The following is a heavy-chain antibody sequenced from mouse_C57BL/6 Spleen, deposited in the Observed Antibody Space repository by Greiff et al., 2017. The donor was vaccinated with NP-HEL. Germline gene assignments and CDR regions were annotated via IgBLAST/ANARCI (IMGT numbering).Heavy chain of an antibody. V-gene: IGHV1-69*01. D-gene: IGHD2-4*01. CDR2: IAPSDSYT. Sequence: QVQLQQPGAELVMPGASVKLSCKASGYTFTSYWMHWVKQRPGQGLEWIGAIAPSDSYTNYNQKFKGKSTVTVDKSSSTAYMQLSSLTSEDSAVYYCARNLYDYDGYFDYWGQGTTLTVSS. CDR3: ARNLYDYDGYFDY. CDR1: GYTFTSYW. J-gene: IGHJ2*01.